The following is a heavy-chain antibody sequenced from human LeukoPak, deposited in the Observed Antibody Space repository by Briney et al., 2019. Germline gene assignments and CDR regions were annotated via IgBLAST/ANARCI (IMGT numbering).Heavy chain of an antibody. J-gene: IGHJ5*02. V-gene: IGHV3-13*03. CDR2: IGTAGDT. CDR3: ARASEGGFGDWFDP. Sequence: GGSLRLSCTACGFTFSRYDIHWVRQATGKGPEWVSPIGTAGDTYYPGSVKGQFIFSREKVENSLYLQMNSLRAGDTAVYNCARASEGGFGDWFDPWGQGTLVTVSS. D-gene: IGHD3-10*01. CDR1: GFTFSRYD.